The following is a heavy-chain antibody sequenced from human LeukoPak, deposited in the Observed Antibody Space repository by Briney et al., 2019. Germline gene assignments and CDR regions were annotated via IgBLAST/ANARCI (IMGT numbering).Heavy chain of an antibody. CDR1: GFTFSSYW. CDR3: AREATYYDILTGYLNWFDP. CDR2: INSDGSST. Sequence: GGSLRLSCAASGFTFSSYWMHWVRQAPGKGLVWVSRINSDGSSTSYADSVKGQFTISRDNAKNTLYLQMNSLRAEDTAVYYCAREATYYDILTGYLNWFDPWGQGTLVTVSS. V-gene: IGHV3-74*01. J-gene: IGHJ5*02. D-gene: IGHD3-9*01.